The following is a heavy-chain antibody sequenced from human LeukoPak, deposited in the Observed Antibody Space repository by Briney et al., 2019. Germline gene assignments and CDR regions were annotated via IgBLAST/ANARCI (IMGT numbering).Heavy chain of an antibody. Sequence: PGGSLRLSCAASGFTVSSNYMSWVRQAPGKGLEWVSVIYSGGSTYYADSVKGRFTIPRDNSKNTLYLQMNSLRAEDTAVYYCATTVTTGNFDYWGQGTLVTVSS. CDR2: IYSGGST. D-gene: IGHD4-17*01. CDR1: GFTVSSNY. J-gene: IGHJ4*02. CDR3: ATTVTTGNFDY. V-gene: IGHV3-66*01.